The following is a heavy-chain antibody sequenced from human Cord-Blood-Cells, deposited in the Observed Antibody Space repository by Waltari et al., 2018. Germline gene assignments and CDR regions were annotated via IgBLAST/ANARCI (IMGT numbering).Heavy chain of an antibody. Sequence: QLQLQESGPGLVKPSETLSLTCPVSGGSISSSSYYWGWIRQPPGKGLEWIGSIYYSGSTYYNPSLKSRVTISVDTSKNQFSLKLSSVTAADTAVYYCARHVGFAYDFWSGYYWFDPWGQGTLVTVSS. CDR1: GGSISSSSYY. D-gene: IGHD3-3*01. J-gene: IGHJ5*02. CDR3: ARHVGFAYDFWSGYYWFDP. CDR2: IYYSGST. V-gene: IGHV4-39*01.